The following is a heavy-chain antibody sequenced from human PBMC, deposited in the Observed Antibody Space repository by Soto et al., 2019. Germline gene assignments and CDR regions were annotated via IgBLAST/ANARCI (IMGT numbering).Heavy chain of an antibody. CDR2: ISHDGSTN. V-gene: IGHV3-30-3*01. D-gene: IGHD3-22*01. CDR3: ARAHSSGSYYGAFDI. J-gene: IGHJ3*02. CDR1: VFKLSSYA. Sequence: QVQLVESGGGVVQPGRSLRLSCAASVFKLSSYAMHWVRQAPGKGLEWVGVISHDGSTNSYTDSVKGRFTISRDISQNTLYLQMNSLKVEDTALYYCARAHSSGSYYGAFDIWGQGTLVTVSS.